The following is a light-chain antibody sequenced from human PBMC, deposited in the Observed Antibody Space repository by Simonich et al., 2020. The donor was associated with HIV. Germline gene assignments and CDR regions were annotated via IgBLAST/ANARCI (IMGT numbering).Light chain of an antibody. V-gene: IGKV1-NL1*01. Sequence: DIQMTQSPSSLSASVGDRVTIPCRASLPISNSLAWYQQKPGKAPKLHLYFASRLESGVPSRFSGSGSGTDYTLTISSLHPEDFATYYCQQSYSTPLTFGGGTKVEIK. J-gene: IGKJ4*01. CDR1: LPISNS. CDR2: FAS. CDR3: QQSYSTPLT.